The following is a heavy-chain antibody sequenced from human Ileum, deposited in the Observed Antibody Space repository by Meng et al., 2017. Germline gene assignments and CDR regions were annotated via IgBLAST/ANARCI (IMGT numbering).Heavy chain of an antibody. Sequence: GQLQESGPGLVRPSETLALICTVSGGSVSTSDYQWGWIRQPPGKGLEWIGYAGTNYNPSLKSRVTISVDTSKRQFSLKLTSVTAADTAVYYCARDHWGSLDYWGQGILVIVSS. CDR1: GGSVSTSDYQ. V-gene: IGHV4-61*08. CDR3: ARDHWGSLDY. CDR2: AGT. J-gene: IGHJ4*02. D-gene: IGHD7-27*01.